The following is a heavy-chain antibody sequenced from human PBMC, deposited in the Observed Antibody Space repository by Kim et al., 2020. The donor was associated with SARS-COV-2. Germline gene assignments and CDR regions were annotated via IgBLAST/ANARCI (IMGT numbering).Heavy chain of an antibody. J-gene: IGHJ4*02. CDR1: GFTFSSYA. CDR2: ISGSGGST. CDR3: AKLFVYSSSPRDLDY. Sequence: GGSLRLSCAASGFTFSSYAMSWVRQAPGKGLEWVSAISGSGGSTYYADSVKGRFTISRDNSKNTLYLQMNSLRAEDTAVYYCAKLFVYSSSPRDLDYWGQGTLVTVSS. V-gene: IGHV3-23*01. D-gene: IGHD6-6*01.